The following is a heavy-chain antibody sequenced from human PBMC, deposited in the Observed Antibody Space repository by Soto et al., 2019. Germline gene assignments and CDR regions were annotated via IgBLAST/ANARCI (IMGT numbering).Heavy chain of an antibody. J-gene: IGHJ4*02. Sequence: QVQLVQSGAEVKKPGAAVKVSCKTSGYTFTSYAITWVRQAPGQGLEWMGKISGYNGNTDYSEKFQGRVTMTTDTSTSTAYMELRSLISDDTAVYFCAREPLFGYLENWGQGTLVTVSS. CDR1: GYTFTSYA. CDR2: ISGYNGNT. CDR3: AREPLFGYLEN. V-gene: IGHV1-18*04. D-gene: IGHD3-3*02.